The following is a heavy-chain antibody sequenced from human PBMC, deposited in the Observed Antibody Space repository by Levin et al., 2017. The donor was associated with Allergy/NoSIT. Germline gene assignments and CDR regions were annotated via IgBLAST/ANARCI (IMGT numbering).Heavy chain of an antibody. D-gene: IGHD3-10*01. CDR2: ISGDGTRT. CDR1: GFTLSSHW. J-gene: IGHJ4*02. V-gene: IGHV3-74*01. Sequence: HPGGSLRLSCAASGFTLSSHWMHWVRQAPGKGLVWVSRISGDGTRTSYADSVRGRFTISRDNAKNTLYLQINSLRVEDTAVYFCTRRTREVWFGDDDYFDHWGQGILVSVSS. CDR3: TRRTREVWFGDDDYFDH.